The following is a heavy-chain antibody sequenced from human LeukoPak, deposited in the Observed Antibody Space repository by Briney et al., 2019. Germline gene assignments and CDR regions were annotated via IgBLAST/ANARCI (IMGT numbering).Heavy chain of an antibody. CDR2: ISYDVGKK. J-gene: IGHJ4*02. Sequence: GRSLRLSCAASGFTFSSYGMHWVRQAPGKGLEWVAVISYDVGKKYYADSVKGRFTISRDNSKNTLYLQMNSLRAEDTAAYYCAKDDYYDTSGYRDWGQGTLVTVSS. D-gene: IGHD3-22*01. CDR3: AKDDYYDTSGYRD. CDR1: GFTFSSYG. V-gene: IGHV3-30*18.